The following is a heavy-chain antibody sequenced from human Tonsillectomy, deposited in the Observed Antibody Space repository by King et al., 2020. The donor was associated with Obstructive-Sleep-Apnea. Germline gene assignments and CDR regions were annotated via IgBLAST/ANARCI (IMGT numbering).Heavy chain of an antibody. D-gene: IGHD6-19*01. V-gene: IGHV4-39*01. CDR2: IYYSGST. Sequence: QLQESGPGLVKPSETLSLTCTVSGGSISSSSYYWGWIRQPPGKGLEWIGRIYYSGSTYYNPPLKSRVTISVDTSKNQFSLKLSSVTAADTAVYYCARQDSSGWGDLDYWGQGTLVTVSS. CDR1: GGSISSSSYY. CDR3: ARQDSSGWGDLDY. J-gene: IGHJ4*02.